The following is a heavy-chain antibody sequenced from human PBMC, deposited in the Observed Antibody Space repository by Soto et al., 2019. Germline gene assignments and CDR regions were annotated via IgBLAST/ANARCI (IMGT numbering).Heavy chain of an antibody. Sequence: LKISCKGSGYSFTSYWISWVRQMPGKGLEWMGRIDPSDSYTNYSPSFQGHVTISADKSISTAYLQWSSLKASDTAMYYCARSYASGYCSGGSCYQYYYYGMDVWGQGTTVTVSS. J-gene: IGHJ6*02. D-gene: IGHD2-15*01. CDR1: GYSFTSYW. CDR2: IDPSDSYT. V-gene: IGHV5-10-1*01. CDR3: ARSYASGYCSGGSCYQYYYYGMDV.